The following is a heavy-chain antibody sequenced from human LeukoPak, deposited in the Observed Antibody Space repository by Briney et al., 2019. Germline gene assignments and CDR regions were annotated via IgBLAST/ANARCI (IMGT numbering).Heavy chain of an antibody. CDR2: ISDSGNT. Sequence: GGSLRLSCAASGFTLSSYAMSWVRQAPGKGLEWASAISDSGNTYHADSVKGRFTISRDSSKNTLFLQMNRLRPEDAAVYYCAKAPVTTCRGAYCYPFDCWGQGTLVTVSS. CDR3: AKAPVTTCRGAYCYPFDC. D-gene: IGHD2-21*01. J-gene: IGHJ4*02. V-gene: IGHV3-23*01. CDR1: GFTLSSYA.